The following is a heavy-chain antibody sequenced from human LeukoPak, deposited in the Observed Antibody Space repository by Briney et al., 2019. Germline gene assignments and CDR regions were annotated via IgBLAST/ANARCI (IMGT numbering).Heavy chain of an antibody. Sequence: GGSLRLSCAASGFTFSSYWMGWVRQAPGKGLEWVANIKQDGSEKYYVDSVKGRFTISRDNAKNSLYLQMNSLRAEDTAVYYCARDVAVAGFAFDIWGQGTMVTVSS. CDR1: GFTFSSYW. CDR3: ARDVAVAGFAFDI. V-gene: IGHV3-7*01. D-gene: IGHD6-19*01. CDR2: IKQDGSEK. J-gene: IGHJ3*02.